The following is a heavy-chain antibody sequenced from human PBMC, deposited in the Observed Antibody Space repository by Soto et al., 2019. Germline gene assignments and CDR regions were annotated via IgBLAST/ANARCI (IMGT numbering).Heavy chain of an antibody. CDR2: IYQSGST. CDR1: GGSISSGGYS. Sequence: SETLSLTCGVSGGSISSGGYSWIWIRHPPGKGLEWIGYIYQSGSTHYNPSLKSRVTISVDRSRNQFSLKLSSVTAADTAVYFCATQSYSNSGAYYYYAMDVWGQGTTVTVSS. V-gene: IGHV4-30-2*01. D-gene: IGHD4-4*01. CDR3: ATQSYSNSGAYYYYAMDV. J-gene: IGHJ6*02.